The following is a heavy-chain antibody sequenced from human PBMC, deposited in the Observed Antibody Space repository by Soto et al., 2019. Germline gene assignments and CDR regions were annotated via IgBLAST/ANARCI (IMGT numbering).Heavy chain of an antibody. V-gene: IGHV3-7*01. CDR3: ATSYCTNIGCSRKFDF. CDR2: IKQDGSEK. CDR1: GFTFSTYW. Sequence: GGSLRLSCAASGFTFSTYWMNWVRQAPGRGLEWVANIKQDGSEKYYVDSVKGRFTISRDNAKNSLFLQMDSLRAEDTAVYYCATSYCTNIGCSRKFDFWGQGTLVTVSS. D-gene: IGHD2-8*01. J-gene: IGHJ4*02.